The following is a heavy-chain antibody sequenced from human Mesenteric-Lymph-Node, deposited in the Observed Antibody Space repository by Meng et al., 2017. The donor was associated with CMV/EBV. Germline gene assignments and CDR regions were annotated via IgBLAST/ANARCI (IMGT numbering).Heavy chain of an antibody. V-gene: IGHV6-1*01. CDR2: TYYRSKWYN. CDR1: GDSVSSNSAA. Sequence: SQTLSLTCAISGDSVSSNSAAWNWIRQSPSRGLEWLGRTYYRSKWYNDYAISVKSRITINPDTSKNQFSLQLNSVTPEDTAVYFCARDLTGTYQGWFDPWGQGTLVTVSS. CDR3: ARDLTGTYQGWFDP. D-gene: IGHD7-27*01. J-gene: IGHJ5*02.